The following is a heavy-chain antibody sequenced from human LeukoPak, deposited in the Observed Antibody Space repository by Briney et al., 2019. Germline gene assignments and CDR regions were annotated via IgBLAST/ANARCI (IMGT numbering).Heavy chain of an antibody. CDR1: GGTFSSYA. CDR3: AREGGVVITMD. CDR2: IIPIFGTA. D-gene: IGHD3-22*01. J-gene: IGHJ4*02. V-gene: IGHV1-69*05. Sequence: ASVKVSCKASGGTFSSYAISLVRQAPGQGLEWMGRIIPIFGTANYAQKFQGRVTITTDESTSTAYMELSSLRSEDTAVYCCAREGGVVITMDWGQGTLVTVSS.